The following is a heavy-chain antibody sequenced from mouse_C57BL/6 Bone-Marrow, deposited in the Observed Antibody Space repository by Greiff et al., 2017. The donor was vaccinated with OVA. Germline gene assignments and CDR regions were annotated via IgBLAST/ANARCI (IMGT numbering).Heavy chain of an antibody. CDR1: GFTFNTYA. J-gene: IGHJ1*03. Sequence: GGGLVQPKGSLKLSCAASGFTFNTYAMHWVRQAPGKGLEWVARIRSKSSNYATYYADSGKDRFTISSDDSQRMIYLQMNNLKTEDTAMYYCVRGGGYYCGSSSWYFDVWGTGTTVTVSS. CDR2: IRSKSSNYAT. CDR3: VRGGGYYCGSSSWYFDV. V-gene: IGHV10-3*01. D-gene: IGHD1-1*01.